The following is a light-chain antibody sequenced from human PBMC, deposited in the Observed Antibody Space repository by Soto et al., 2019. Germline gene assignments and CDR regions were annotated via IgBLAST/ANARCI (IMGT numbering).Light chain of an antibody. J-gene: IGKJ1*01. CDR2: GAS. V-gene: IGKV3-15*01. CDR3: QQYSIWRT. Sequence: DMVMTQSPATLSLSPGERATLSCRASESVSTNLAWYQQKAGQAPRLLIYGASTRATGIPARFSGSGSGTEFTLTISSLQSEDFAVYCCQQYSIWRTFGQGTKVDI. CDR1: ESVSTN.